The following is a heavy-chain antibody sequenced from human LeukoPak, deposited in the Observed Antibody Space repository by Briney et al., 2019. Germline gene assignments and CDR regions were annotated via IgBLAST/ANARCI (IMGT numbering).Heavy chain of an antibody. CDR3: ARGLEGNLYDILTGYPPQIWFDP. V-gene: IGHV4-30-4*01. CDR1: GGSISSGDYY. CDR2: IYYSGSA. D-gene: IGHD3-9*01. J-gene: IGHJ5*02. Sequence: SETLSLTCTVSGGSISSGDYYWSWIRQPPGKGLEWIVYIYYSGSAYYNPSLKSRVTISVDTSKNQFSLKLSSVTAADTAVYYCARGLEGNLYDILTGYPPQIWFDPWGQGTLVTVSS.